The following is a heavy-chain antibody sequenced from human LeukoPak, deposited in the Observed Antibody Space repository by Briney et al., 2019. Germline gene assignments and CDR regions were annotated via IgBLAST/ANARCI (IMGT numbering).Heavy chain of an antibody. J-gene: IGHJ6*02. Sequence: RGSLRLSCAASGFTFSDYYMSWIRQAPGKGLEWVSYISSSGSTIYYADSVKGRFTISRDNAKNSLYLQMNSLRAEDTAVYYCASGDSVTSPGGYYYGMDVWGQGTTVTVSS. V-gene: IGHV3-11*01. CDR1: GFTFSDYY. CDR3: ASGDSVTSPGGYYYGMDV. D-gene: IGHD2-2*01. CDR2: ISSSGSTI.